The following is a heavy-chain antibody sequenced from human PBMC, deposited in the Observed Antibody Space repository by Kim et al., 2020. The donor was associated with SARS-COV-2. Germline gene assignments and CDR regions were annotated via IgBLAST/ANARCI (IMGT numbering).Heavy chain of an antibody. D-gene: IGHD1-26*01. CDR1: GFIFSSYE. V-gene: IGHV3-48*03. CDR2: INHDGRTI. CDR3: VRVVRERAMPTLDY. J-gene: IGHJ4*02. Sequence: GGSLRLSCSASGFIFSSYEMNSVRQAPGKGLEWISYINHDGRTIYYADSVKGRFSIFRDNAKYSLYLRMNSLRAEDTAIYYCVRVVRERAMPTLDYWGQGTLVTVSS.